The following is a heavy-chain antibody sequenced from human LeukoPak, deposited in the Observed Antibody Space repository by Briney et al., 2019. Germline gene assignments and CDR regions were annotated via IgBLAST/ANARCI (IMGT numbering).Heavy chain of an antibody. Sequence: PGGSLRLSCAASGFTFSSYSMNWVRQAPGKGLEWVSSVSSSSSYIYYADSVKGRFTISSDNAKNSLYLQMNSLRAEDTAVYYCARVVAVAGVDYWGQGTLVTVSS. D-gene: IGHD6-19*01. CDR1: GFTFSSYS. V-gene: IGHV3-21*01. CDR3: ARVVAVAGVDY. J-gene: IGHJ4*02. CDR2: VSSSSSYI.